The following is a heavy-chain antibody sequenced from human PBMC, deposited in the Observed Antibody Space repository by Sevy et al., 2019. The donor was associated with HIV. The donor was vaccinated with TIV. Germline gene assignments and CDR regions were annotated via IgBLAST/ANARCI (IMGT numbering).Heavy chain of an antibody. V-gene: IGHV4-59*12. CDR1: GGSISSYY. Sequence: SETLSLTCTVSGGSISSYYWSWIRQPPGKGLEWIGYIYYSGSTNYNPSLKSRVTISVDTSKNQFSLKLSSVTAEDTAVYYCARDRKGYCSSTSCSGGYNWFDSWGQGTLVTVSS. D-gene: IGHD2-2*01. CDR3: ARDRKGYCSSTSCSGGYNWFDS. J-gene: IGHJ5*01. CDR2: IYYSGST.